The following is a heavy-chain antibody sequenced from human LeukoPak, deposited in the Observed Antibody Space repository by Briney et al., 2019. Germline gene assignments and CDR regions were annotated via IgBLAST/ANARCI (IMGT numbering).Heavy chain of an antibody. CDR1: GGSISSGGYY. D-gene: IGHD4-17*01. Sequence: SQTLSLTCTVSGGSISSGGYYWSWIRQHPGKGREWIGYIYYSGSTYYNPSLKSRVTISVDTSKNQFSLKLSSVTAADTAVYYCARDRGRDYDYGDYLPLGYFDYWGQGTLVTVSS. CDR2: IYYSGST. CDR3: ARDRGRDYDYGDYLPLGYFDY. J-gene: IGHJ4*02. V-gene: IGHV4-31*03.